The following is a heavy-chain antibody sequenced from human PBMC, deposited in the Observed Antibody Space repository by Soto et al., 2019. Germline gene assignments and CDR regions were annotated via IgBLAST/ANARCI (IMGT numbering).Heavy chain of an antibody. J-gene: IGHJ6*02. CDR1: RFTFSDYG. V-gene: IGHV3-30*18. Sequence: PGGSLRLSCEASRFTFSDYGMHWVRQAPGKGLDWVAVISYDGRNKYYADSVKGRFTISRDNSKNTMYLQMNSLRAEDTAVYYCAKEVQWSGGVFYYIYYGLDVWGQGTTVTVSS. CDR3: AKEVQWSGGVFYYIYYGLDV. CDR2: ISYDGRNK. D-gene: IGHD2-15*01.